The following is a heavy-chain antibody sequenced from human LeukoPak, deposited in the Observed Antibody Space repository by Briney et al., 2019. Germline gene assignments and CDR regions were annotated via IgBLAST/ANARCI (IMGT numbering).Heavy chain of an antibody. CDR3: ARVLLLWGFFDY. Sequence: GASVKVSCKASGYTFTSYGIRWVREAPGQGLEWMGCSSAYSGNTNYAQKVQDRVTMTTDTSTSTAYMALRSLRSDHTAVYYCARVLLLWGFFDYWGQGTLVTVSS. V-gene: IGHV1-18*01. CDR2: SSAYSGNT. J-gene: IGHJ4*02. D-gene: IGHD3-10*01. CDR1: GYTFTSYG.